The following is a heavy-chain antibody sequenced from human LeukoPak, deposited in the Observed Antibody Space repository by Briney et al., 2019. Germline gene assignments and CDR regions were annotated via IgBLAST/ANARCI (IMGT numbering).Heavy chain of an antibody. D-gene: IGHD5-12*01. Sequence: GGSLRLSCAASGFNFGDYYMSWIRQAPGKGLEWISYISTGGGTIKYADSVKGRFTISRDNANNYLYLQMDSLRGEDTAVYFCARDDIVSQHWGQGTLVTVSS. CDR1: GFNFGDYY. CDR3: ARDDIVSQH. J-gene: IGHJ1*01. V-gene: IGHV3-11*01. CDR2: ISTGGGTI.